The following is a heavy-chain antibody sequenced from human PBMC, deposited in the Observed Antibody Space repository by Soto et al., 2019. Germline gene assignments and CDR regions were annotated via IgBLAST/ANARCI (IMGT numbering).Heavy chain of an antibody. CDR3: AKGRDYDILTGFYYYGLDV. Sequence: GGSLRLSCAASGFTFSSYAMGWVRQAPGKGLEWVSAISGSGGSTYYADSVKGRFTISRDNSKNTLYLQMNSLRAEDTAVYYCAKGRDYDILTGFYYYGLDVWGQGTTVTVSS. D-gene: IGHD3-9*01. CDR1: GFTFSSYA. J-gene: IGHJ6*02. V-gene: IGHV3-23*01. CDR2: ISGSGGST.